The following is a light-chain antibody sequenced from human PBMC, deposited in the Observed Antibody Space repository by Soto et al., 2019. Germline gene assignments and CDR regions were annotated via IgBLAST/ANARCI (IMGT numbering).Light chain of an antibody. V-gene: IGLV2-14*01. CDR1: SSDVGGYNY. Sequence: QSALTQPPSASGSPGQSVAISCTGTSSDVGGYNYVSWYQQHPGKAPKLMIYEVTNRLSGVSNRFSGSKSGNTASLTISGLQAEDEAVYYCCSHSTSITWMFGGGTKLTVL. CDR3: CSHSTSITWM. CDR2: EVT. J-gene: IGLJ3*02.